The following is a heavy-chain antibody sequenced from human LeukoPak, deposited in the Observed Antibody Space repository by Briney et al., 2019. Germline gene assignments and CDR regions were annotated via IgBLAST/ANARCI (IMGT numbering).Heavy chain of an antibody. D-gene: IGHD3-16*01. CDR1: GYTFTSCG. J-gene: IGHJ6*03. V-gene: IGHV1-2*02. CDR3: ARWGSLDYYYMDV. Sequence: GASVKVSCKASGYTFTSCGISWVRQAPGQGLEWMGWINPNSGGTNYAQKFQGRVTMTRDTSISTAYMELSRLRSDDTAVYYCARWGSLDYYYMDVWGKGTTVTISS. CDR2: INPNSGGT.